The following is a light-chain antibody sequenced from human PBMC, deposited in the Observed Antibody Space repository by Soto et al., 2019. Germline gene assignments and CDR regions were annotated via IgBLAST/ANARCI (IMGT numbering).Light chain of an antibody. CDR1: QSVSNNY. Sequence: IVLTQSPGTLSLSPGERATLPCRASQSVSNNYLAWYQQKPGQAPRLLIYGASNRATGIPDRFSCSGSGTDFTLTISRLEPEDFAVYYCQQYGSSGTFGQGTKVDIK. J-gene: IGKJ1*01. CDR3: QQYGSSGT. CDR2: GAS. V-gene: IGKV3-20*01.